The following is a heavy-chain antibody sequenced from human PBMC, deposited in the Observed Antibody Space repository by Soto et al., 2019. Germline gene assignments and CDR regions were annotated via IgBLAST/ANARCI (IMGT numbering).Heavy chain of an antibody. D-gene: IGHD6-6*01. CDR3: ATSIAARPDYFDY. V-gene: IGHV4-59*01. CDR2: IYYSGST. Sequence: SETLSLTCTVSGGSISSYYWSWIRQPPGKGLEWIGYIYYSGSTNYNSSLKSRVTISVDTSKNQFSLKLSSVTAADTAVYYCATSIAARPDYFDYWGQGTLVTSPQ. J-gene: IGHJ4*02. CDR1: GGSISSYY.